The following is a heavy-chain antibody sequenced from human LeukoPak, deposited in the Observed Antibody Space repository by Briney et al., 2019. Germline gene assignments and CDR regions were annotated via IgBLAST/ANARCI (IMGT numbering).Heavy chain of an antibody. CDR2: ISGSGGST. CDR1: GFTFSNSA. D-gene: IGHD3-3*01. V-gene: IGHV3-23*01. CDR3: AREFFDDFWSGYYSTYNWFDP. J-gene: IGHJ5*02. Sequence: GGSLRLSCAASGFTFSNSAMSWVRQAPGKGLEWVSTISGSGGSTYYADSVKGRFTISRDNSKNTLYLQMNSLRAEDTAVYYCAREFFDDFWSGYYSTYNWFDPWGQGTLVTVSS.